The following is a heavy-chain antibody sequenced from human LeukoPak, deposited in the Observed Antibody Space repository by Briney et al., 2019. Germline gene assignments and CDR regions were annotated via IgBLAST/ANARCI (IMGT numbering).Heavy chain of an antibody. D-gene: IGHD2-21*01. CDR3: ARYCGCDCYGMDV. V-gene: IGHV3-7*01. Sequence: GGSLRLSCTASEFTFSSYWMSWVRQAPGKGLEWVANIKQDGSEKDYVDSVKGRFTISRDNAKNSLYLQMNNLRAEDTAVYYCARYCGCDCYGMDVWGQGTTVTVSS. CDR2: IKQDGSEK. CDR1: EFTFSSYW. J-gene: IGHJ6*02.